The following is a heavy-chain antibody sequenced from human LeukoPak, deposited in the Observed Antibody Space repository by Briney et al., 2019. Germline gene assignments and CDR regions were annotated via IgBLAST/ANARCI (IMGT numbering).Heavy chain of an antibody. CDR2: INPNSGGT. D-gene: IGHD3-10*01. V-gene: IGHV1-2*02. CDR3: ARDSSRVRASAFDI. Sequence: VASVKVSCKASGYTFTGYYIHWVRQAPGQGLEWKGWINPNSGGTKYAQKFHGRVTMTRDTSISTAYMELSRLRSDDTAVYYCARDSSRVRASAFDIWGQGTMVTVSS. CDR1: GYTFTGYY. J-gene: IGHJ3*02.